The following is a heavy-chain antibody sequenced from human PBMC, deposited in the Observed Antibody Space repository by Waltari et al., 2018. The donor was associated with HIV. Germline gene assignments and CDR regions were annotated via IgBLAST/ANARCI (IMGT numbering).Heavy chain of an antibody. J-gene: IGHJ6*02. D-gene: IGHD7-27*01. CDR2: INHSGSI. CDR3: ARGSWGSGMDV. CDR1: GGSFGGYY. Sequence: QVRLQQWGAGLLKPSETPSLSCAVNGGSFGGYYWSWIRQSPGKGLECIGEINHSGSINYNPSLKSRVIISVDRYKNQFSLKLTSVTAADTAVYYCARGSWGSGMDVWGLGTTVIVSS. V-gene: IGHV4-34*01.